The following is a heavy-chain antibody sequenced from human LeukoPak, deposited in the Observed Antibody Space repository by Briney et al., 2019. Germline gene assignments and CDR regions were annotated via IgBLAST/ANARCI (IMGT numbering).Heavy chain of an antibody. CDR3: ARGRVSSSTWYSTYYYYFYMDV. CDR2: IYYSGNT. CDR1: GDSITNYY. V-gene: IGHV4-59*01. J-gene: IGHJ6*03. D-gene: IGHD1-1*01. Sequence: SETLSLTCTVSGDSITNYYWSWYRQLPGQGLEWIGYIYYSGNTNYNPSLKSRVTISVDKSKNQFSLKLRSVTAADTAVYFCARGRVSSSTWYSTYYYYFYMDVWGKGTTVTVSS.